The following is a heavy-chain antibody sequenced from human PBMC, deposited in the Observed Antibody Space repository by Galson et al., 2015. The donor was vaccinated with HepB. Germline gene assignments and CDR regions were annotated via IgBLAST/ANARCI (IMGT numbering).Heavy chain of an antibody. CDR2: ISYDGSKK. J-gene: IGHJ3*02. CDR1: GFTFSNYP. CDR3: ARDPGYCSLGNCGFGDSFDI. Sequence: SLRLSCAVSGFTFSNYPMHWVRQAPGKGLEWVAVISYDGSKKYYPNSVKGRFTISRDNSKNTVYLQMSSLRAEDTAVYYCARDPGYCSLGNCGFGDSFDIWGQGTMVTVSS. D-gene: IGHD2-15*01. V-gene: IGHV3-30*04.